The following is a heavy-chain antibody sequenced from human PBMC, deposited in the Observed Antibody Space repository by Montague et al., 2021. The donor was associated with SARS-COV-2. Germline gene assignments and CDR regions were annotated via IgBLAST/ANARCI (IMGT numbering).Heavy chain of an antibody. D-gene: IGHD1-26*01. CDR3: ARVKWELSVGNVFDI. J-gene: IGHJ3*02. V-gene: IGHV4-39*01. CDR1: GGSISSSSYY. Sequence: SETLSLTCTVSGGSISSSSYYWAWLRQPQGKGLEWIGSIYHSGSTFYNPSLKSRVSMSVDTSKNQFSLKLSPVTAADTAMYYCARVKWELSVGNVFDIWGQGTMVTVSS. CDR2: IYHSGST.